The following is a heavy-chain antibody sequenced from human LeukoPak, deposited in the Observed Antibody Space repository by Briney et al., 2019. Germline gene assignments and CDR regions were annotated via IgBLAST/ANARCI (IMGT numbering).Heavy chain of an antibody. V-gene: IGHV4-39*07. J-gene: IGHJ4*02. CDR3: ARQSDFDWLLFFDY. CDR1: GGSISSSSYY. D-gene: IGHD3-9*01. Sequence: KPSETLSLTCTVSGGSISSSSYYWGWIRQPPGKGLEWIGSIYYSGSTYYNPSLKSRVTISVDTSKNQFSLKLSPVTAADTAVYYCARQSDFDWLLFFDYWGQGTLVTVSS. CDR2: IYYSGST.